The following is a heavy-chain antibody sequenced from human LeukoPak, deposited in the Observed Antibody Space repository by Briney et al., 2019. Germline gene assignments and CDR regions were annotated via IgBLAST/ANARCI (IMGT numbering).Heavy chain of an antibody. CDR1: GGSISSYH. J-gene: IGHJ4*02. Sequence: SETLSLTCSVFGGSISSYHWSWIRQPPGNGLEWIGYLYNSGSTKYNPSLKSRITISVDTSKNQFSLKLASVTAADTAVYYCARLNNGWWVDYWGQGTLVTVSS. CDR3: ARLNNGWWVDY. D-gene: IGHD6-19*01. V-gene: IGHV4-59*01. CDR2: LYNSGST.